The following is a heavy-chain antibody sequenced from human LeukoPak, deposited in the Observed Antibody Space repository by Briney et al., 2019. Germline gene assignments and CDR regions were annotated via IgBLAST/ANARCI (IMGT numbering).Heavy chain of an antibody. V-gene: IGHV3-48*04. Sequence: GGSLRLSCAASGFTFSSYAMHWVRQAPGKGLEGVSYISSSCSTIYYADSVKARFTISRHNAKNSLYLQMNSLRAEDTAVYYCARAVQYSSSVAYYFDYWGQGTLVTVSS. CDR3: ARAVQYSSSVAYYFDY. D-gene: IGHD6-6*01. CDR1: GFTFSSYA. J-gene: IGHJ4*02. CDR2: ISSSCSTI.